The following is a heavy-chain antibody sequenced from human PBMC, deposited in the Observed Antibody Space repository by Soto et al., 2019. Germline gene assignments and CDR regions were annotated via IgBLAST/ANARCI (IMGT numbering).Heavy chain of an antibody. CDR1: GGSISSYY. D-gene: IGHD3-9*01. J-gene: IGHJ6*02. V-gene: IGHV4-59*01. CDR3: ARDQGGDILTGYYPDYYYGMDV. CDR2: IYYSGST. Sequence: SETLSLTCTVSGGSISSYYWSWIRQPPGKGLDWIGYIYYSGSTNYNPSLKSRVTISVDTSKNQFSLKLSSVTAADTAVYYCARDQGGDILTGYYPDYYYGMDVWGQGTTVTVSS.